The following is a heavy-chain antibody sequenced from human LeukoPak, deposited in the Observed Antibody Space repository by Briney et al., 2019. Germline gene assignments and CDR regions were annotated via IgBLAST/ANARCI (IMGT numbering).Heavy chain of an antibody. D-gene: IGHD6-19*01. CDR2: IYYRGNT. Sequence: PSETLSLTCSVSGGSINEGAYYWGWIRQPPGKGLQWIGSIYYRGNTYYNPSLESRVTMFVDTSKNQFSLKVSSVTAADTAVYYCAKWIAVAGTTYYFDYWGQGALVTVSS. V-gene: IGHV4-39*01. CDR3: AKWIAVAGTTYYFDY. CDR1: GGSINEGAYY. J-gene: IGHJ4*02.